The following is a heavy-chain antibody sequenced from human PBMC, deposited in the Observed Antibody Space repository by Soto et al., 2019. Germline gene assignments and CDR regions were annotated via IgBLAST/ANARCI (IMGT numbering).Heavy chain of an antibody. Sequence: QVQLVESGGGVVQPGRSLRLSCAASGFTFSSYGMHWVRQAPGKGLEWVAVIWYDGSNKYYADSVKGRFTISRDNSMNTLYLQMNSLRAEDTAVYYCARDLITGRAIDYWGQGTLVTVSS. D-gene: IGHD1-20*01. CDR2: IWYDGSNK. V-gene: IGHV3-33*01. CDR1: GFTFSSYG. J-gene: IGHJ4*02. CDR3: ARDLITGRAIDY.